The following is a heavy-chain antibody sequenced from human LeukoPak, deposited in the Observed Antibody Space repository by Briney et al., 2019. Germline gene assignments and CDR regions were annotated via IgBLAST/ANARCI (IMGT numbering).Heavy chain of an antibody. CDR1: GFTFSDYY. Sequence: GGSLRLSCAASGFTFSDYYMSWIRQAPGKGLEWVSYISSSGSTIYYADSVEGRFTISRDNAKNSLYLQMNSLRAEDTAVYYCARGGIGSSWYDPAYGMDVWGQGTTVTVSS. J-gene: IGHJ6*02. D-gene: IGHD6-13*01. CDR2: ISSSGSTI. CDR3: ARGGIGSSWYDPAYGMDV. V-gene: IGHV3-11*01.